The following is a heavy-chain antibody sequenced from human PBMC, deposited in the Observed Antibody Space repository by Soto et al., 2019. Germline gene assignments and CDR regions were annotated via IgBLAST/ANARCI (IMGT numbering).Heavy chain of an antibody. J-gene: IGHJ4*02. V-gene: IGHV1-18*01. CDR3: ARKGLPTMVRGVIISFDY. D-gene: IGHD3-10*01. Sequence: QVQLVQSGAEVKKPGASVKVSCKASGYTFTSYGISWVRQAPGQGLEWMGWISAYNGNTNYAQKLQGRVTMTTDTATSTAYMELRSLRSDDTAVYYCARKGLPTMVRGVIISFDYWGQGTLVTVSS. CDR2: ISAYNGNT. CDR1: GYTFTSYG.